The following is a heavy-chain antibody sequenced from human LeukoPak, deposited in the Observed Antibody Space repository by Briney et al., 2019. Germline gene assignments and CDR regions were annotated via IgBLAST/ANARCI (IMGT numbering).Heavy chain of an antibody. J-gene: IGHJ4*02. CDR2: ISGSDSST. CDR1: GFTFSCYA. D-gene: IGHD6-6*01. V-gene: IGHV3-23*01. Sequence: GGSLRLSCAASGFTFSCYAMSWVRQAPGKGLECVSTISGSDSSTYYADSVKGRFTISRDNSKNTLYLQMNSLRAEDTAVYYCAKDSIATPQGYFDYWGQGTLAAVSS. CDR3: AKDSIATPQGYFDY.